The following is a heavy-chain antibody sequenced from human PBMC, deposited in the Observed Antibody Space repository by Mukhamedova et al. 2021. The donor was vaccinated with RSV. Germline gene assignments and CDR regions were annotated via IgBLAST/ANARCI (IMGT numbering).Heavy chain of an antibody. CDR3: ARNYCTSTSCYTVRRGFDY. Sequence: GWMGWMNPNTGTSGYAHKFQGRLTITRNTSISTAYMELSSLRSEDTAVYYCARNYCTSTSCYTVRRGFDYWGQGTLVTVSS. D-gene: IGHD2-2*02. J-gene: IGHJ4*02. CDR2: MNPNTGTS. V-gene: IGHV1-8*03.